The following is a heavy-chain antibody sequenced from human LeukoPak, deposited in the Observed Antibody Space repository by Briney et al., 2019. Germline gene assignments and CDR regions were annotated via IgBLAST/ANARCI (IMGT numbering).Heavy chain of an antibody. Sequence: GGSLRLSCAASGFTVSNKYMSWVRQAPGKGLEWVAVIAYDATIKHYADSVKGRFTISRDNSKNMLFLQMDSLRGDDTAVYYCARGLRRGDYFDSWGQGTLVTVSS. V-gene: IGHV3-30-3*01. CDR3: ARGLRRGDYFDS. J-gene: IGHJ4*02. CDR1: GFTVSNKY. CDR2: IAYDATIK.